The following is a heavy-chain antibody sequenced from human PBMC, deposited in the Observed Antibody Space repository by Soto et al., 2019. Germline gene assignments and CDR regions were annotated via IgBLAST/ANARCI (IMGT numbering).Heavy chain of an antibody. V-gene: IGHV4-31*03. CDR3: ARGRLGRNAFDI. CDR1: GGSISSGGYY. D-gene: IGHD3-22*01. CDR2: IYYSGST. Sequence: SETLSLTCTVSGGSISSGGYYWSWIRQHPGKGLEWIGYIYYSGSTYYNPSLKSRVTISVDTSKNQFSLKLSSVTAAYTAVYYCARGRLGRNAFDIWGQGTMVTVSS. J-gene: IGHJ3*02.